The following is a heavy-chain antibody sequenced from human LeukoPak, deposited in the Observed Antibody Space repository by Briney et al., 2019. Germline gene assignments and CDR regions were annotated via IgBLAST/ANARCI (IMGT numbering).Heavy chain of an antibody. Sequence: GGSLRLSCAASGFTSSSYRMTWVRQAPGKGLEWVANIKQDGSEKYYVDSVKGRFTISRDNAKNSLYLQMNSLRAEGTAVYYCARPRGYYYGMDVWGKGTTVTVSS. V-gene: IGHV3-7*03. D-gene: IGHD5-24*01. CDR3: ARPRGYYYGMDV. CDR1: GFTSSSYR. CDR2: IKQDGSEK. J-gene: IGHJ6*04.